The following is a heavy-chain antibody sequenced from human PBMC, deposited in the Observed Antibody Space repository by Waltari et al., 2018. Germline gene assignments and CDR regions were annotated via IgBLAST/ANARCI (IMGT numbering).Heavy chain of an antibody. Sequence: TLSLTCAVYGASFNGYYWSWVRQPPGKGLEWIGEINDSGNTNYNPSLKTRVSMSVDTSKNQFSLKLTSVTAADTAVYYCARHGRIRAVALIDSWGQGTLVTVSS. V-gene: IGHV4-34*01. CDR2: INDSGNT. CDR3: ARHGRIRAVALIDS. CDR1: GASFNGYY. J-gene: IGHJ4*02. D-gene: IGHD2-15*01.